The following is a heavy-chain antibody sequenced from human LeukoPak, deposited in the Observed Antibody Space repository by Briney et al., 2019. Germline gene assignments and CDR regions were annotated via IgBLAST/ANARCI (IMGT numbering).Heavy chain of an antibody. CDR3: AKDNRGYDSSNLDY. CDR1: GFTFDDYA. V-gene: IGHV3-9*01. D-gene: IGHD3-22*01. J-gene: IGHJ4*02. Sequence: GGSLRLSCAASGFTFDDYAMHWVRQAPGKGLEWVSGISWNSGSIGYADSVKGRLTISRDNAKNSLYLQMNSLRAEDTALYYCAKDNRGYDSSNLDYWGQGTLVTVSS. CDR2: ISWNSGSI.